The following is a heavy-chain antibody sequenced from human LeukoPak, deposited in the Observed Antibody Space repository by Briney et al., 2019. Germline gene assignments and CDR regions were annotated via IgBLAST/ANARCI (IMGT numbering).Heavy chain of an antibody. J-gene: IGHJ6*02. CDR2: IYPGDSDT. CDR3: ARRKDGVDV. CDR1: AYNFTNYW. V-gene: IGHV5-51*01. Sequence: GESLKISCTGSAYNFTNYWIGWVLQMPGKGLEWMGIIYPGDSDTRYSPSFQGQVTISADNSISTAYLQWSSLKASDTATYYCARRKDGVDVWGQGTTVTVSS.